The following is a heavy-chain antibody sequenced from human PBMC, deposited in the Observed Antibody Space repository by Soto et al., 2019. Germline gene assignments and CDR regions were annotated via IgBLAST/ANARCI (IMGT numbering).Heavy chain of an antibody. J-gene: IGHJ4*02. D-gene: IGHD2-21*02. CDR3: ARQRTTVVTQAYFDH. Sequence: SETLSLTCIVSGESISSSSYYWGWIRQPPGKGLEWIGSIYYSGRTYYNPSFKSRVTISIDTSKNQFSLKLSSVTATDTAVYYCARQRTTVVTQAYFDHCGQGAPGTVSA. V-gene: IGHV4-39*01. CDR2: IYYSGRT. CDR1: GESISSSSYY.